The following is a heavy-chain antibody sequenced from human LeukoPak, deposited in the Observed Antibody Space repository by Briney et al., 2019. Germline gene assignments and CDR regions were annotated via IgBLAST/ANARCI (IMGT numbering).Heavy chain of an antibody. Sequence: ASVKVSCKASGYTFTSYYMHWVRQAPGQGLEWMGWISAYNGNTNYAQKLQGRVTMTTDTSTSTAYMELRSLRSDDTAVYYCARIPGGFWSGLHYFDYWGQGTLVTVSS. CDR2: ISAYNGNT. CDR3: ARIPGGFWSGLHYFDY. CDR1: GYTFTSYY. J-gene: IGHJ4*02. V-gene: IGHV1-18*04. D-gene: IGHD3-3*01.